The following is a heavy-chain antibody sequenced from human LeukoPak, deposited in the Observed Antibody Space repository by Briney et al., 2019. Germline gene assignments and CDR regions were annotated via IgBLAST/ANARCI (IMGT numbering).Heavy chain of an antibody. Sequence: GGSLRLSCAASGFTFSSYWMHWVRQAPGKGLVWVSRINSDGSSTSYADSVKGRFTISRDNAKNTLYLQMNSLGAEDTAVYYCARVRPGGYSSSWYLDYWGQGTLVTVSS. D-gene: IGHD6-13*01. V-gene: IGHV3-74*01. CDR3: ARVRPGGYSSSWYLDY. CDR2: INSDGSST. CDR1: GFTFSSYW. J-gene: IGHJ4*02.